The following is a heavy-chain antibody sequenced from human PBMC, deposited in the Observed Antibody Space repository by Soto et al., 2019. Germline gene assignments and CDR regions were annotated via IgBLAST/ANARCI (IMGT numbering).Heavy chain of an antibody. V-gene: IGHV2-5*01. Sequence: SGPTLVNPTQTLTLTCTFSGFSLSTSGVGVGWIRQPPGKALEWLALIYWNDDKRYSPSLKSRLTITKDTSKNQVVLTMTNMDPVDTATYYCAHRPQVWSSYPDHNWFDPWGKGTLVTVSS. D-gene: IGHD3-3*01. CDR3: AHRPQVWSSYPDHNWFDP. CDR1: GFSLSTSGVG. J-gene: IGHJ5*02. CDR2: IYWNDDK.